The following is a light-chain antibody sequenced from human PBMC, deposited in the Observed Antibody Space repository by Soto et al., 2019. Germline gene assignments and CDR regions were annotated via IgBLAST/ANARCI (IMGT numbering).Light chain of an antibody. Sequence: EIGLTQSPATLSLSPGERATLSCRASQSVSRYLAWYQQKPGQAPRLLIHDTSTRATGVPDTFSGSGSGTKFTLTISSLAPEDFAMYSCQQRFSWPPTFGGGTHVEIK. J-gene: IGKJ4*01. CDR2: DTS. CDR3: QQRFSWPPT. CDR1: QSVSRY. V-gene: IGKV3-11*01.